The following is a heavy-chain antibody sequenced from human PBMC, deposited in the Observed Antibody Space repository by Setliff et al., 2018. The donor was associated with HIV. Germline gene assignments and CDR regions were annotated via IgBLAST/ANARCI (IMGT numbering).Heavy chain of an antibody. Sequence: SETLSLTCIVSGGSISSGGYYWTWLRQYPGKGLEWIGYIYYTGITYYNPSLKSRLTMSVDASNNQFSLKLTSVTAADTAVYYCALVAMLRGLRHSFDSWGQGTLVTVSS. J-gene: IGHJ4*02. CDR3: ALVAMLRGLRHSFDS. D-gene: IGHD3-10*01. V-gene: IGHV4-31*03. CDR1: GGSISSGGYY. CDR2: IYYTGIT.